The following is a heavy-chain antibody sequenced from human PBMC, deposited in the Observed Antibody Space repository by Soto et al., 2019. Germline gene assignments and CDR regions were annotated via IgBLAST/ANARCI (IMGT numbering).Heavy chain of an antibody. CDR2: ISGSGDGT. Sequence: VGSLRLSCAASGFSFTNYAVTWVRQAPGKGLEWVSAISGSGDGTYYADSVRGRFTISRDNSKSTVHLQMNSLRAEDTAVYFCAKRVKSGSTSVGNAMDVWGQGTTVTVSS. V-gene: IGHV3-23*01. D-gene: IGHD1-26*01. J-gene: IGHJ6*02. CDR1: GFSFTNYA. CDR3: AKRVKSGSTSVGNAMDV.